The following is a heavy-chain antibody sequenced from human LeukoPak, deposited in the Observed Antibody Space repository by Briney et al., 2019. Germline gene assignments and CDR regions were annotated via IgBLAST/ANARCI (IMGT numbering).Heavy chain of an antibody. CDR1: AGSVSGYY. Sequence: TPSETLSLTCIVSAGSVSGYYWSWIRQPPGKGLEWIGYIYYSGSTNYNPSLKSRVTISVDTSKNQFSLNLSSVTAADTAVYYCARDLGRYNLNSYFDSWGQGTLVTVSS. CDR2: IYYSGST. V-gene: IGHV4-59*02. D-gene: IGHD1-7*01. CDR3: ARDLGRYNLNSYFDS. J-gene: IGHJ4*02.